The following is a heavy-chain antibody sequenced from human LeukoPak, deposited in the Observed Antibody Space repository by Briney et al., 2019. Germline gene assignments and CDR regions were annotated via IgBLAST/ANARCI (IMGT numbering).Heavy chain of an antibody. J-gene: IGHJ4*02. Sequence: GGSLRLSCAAPGFTFSDYYMTWIRQAPGKGLQWVAYISSSGNAIYYADSVRGRFTMSRDNAKKSLYLQMNSLRAEDTAVYYCVKSYSTSGDYWGQGTLVTVSS. CDR1: GFTFSDYY. V-gene: IGHV3-11*01. D-gene: IGHD6-13*01. CDR3: VKSYSTSGDY. CDR2: ISSSGNAI.